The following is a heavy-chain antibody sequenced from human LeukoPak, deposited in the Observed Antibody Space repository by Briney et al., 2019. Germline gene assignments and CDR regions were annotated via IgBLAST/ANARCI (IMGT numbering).Heavy chain of an antibody. V-gene: IGHV3-21*01. CDR2: ISSSSSYI. CDR1: GFTFSSYS. CDR3: AREQNYYDSSGYYYDGRFDY. J-gene: IGHJ4*02. Sequence: GGSLRLSCAASGFTFSSYSMNWVRQAPGNGLEWVSSISSSSSYIYYADSVKGRFTISRDNAKNSLYLQMNSLRAEDTAVYYCAREQNYYDSSGYYYDGRFDYWGQGTLVTVSS. D-gene: IGHD3-22*01.